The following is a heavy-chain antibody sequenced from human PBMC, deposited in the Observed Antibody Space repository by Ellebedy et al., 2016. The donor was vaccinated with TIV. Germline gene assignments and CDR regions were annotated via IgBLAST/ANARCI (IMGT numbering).Heavy chain of an antibody. J-gene: IGHJ6*02. CDR1: GYTFTSYG. Sequence: ALVKVSCKASGYTFTSYGISWVRQAPGQGLEWMGWTSAYSGYTNYAQKLQGRVTMTTDTSTSTAYMELRSLRSDDTAVYFCARALDHYGMDVWGQGTTVIVSS. CDR2: TSAYSGYT. CDR3: ARALDHYGMDV. V-gene: IGHV1-18*01. D-gene: IGHD3/OR15-3a*01.